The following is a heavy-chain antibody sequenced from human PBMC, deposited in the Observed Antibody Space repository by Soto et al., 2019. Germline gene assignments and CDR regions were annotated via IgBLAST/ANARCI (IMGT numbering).Heavy chain of an antibody. V-gene: IGHV1-8*01. Sequence: QAHLEQSGAEVKRPGASVKVSCKASGYTFSDFDINWLRQASGQGPEWMGWMNAKSGDTFAAQSFQGKINMTWDTSLSTAYVEVGMLTSDDTAMYYCARGNPFNYAGFDVWGQGTTVAVSS. CDR3: ARGNPFNYAGFDV. J-gene: IGHJ6*02. CDR1: GYTFSDFD. D-gene: IGHD3-16*01. CDR2: MNAKSGDT.